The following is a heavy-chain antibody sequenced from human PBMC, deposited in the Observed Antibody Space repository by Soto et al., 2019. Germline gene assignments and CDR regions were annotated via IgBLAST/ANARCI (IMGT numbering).Heavy chain of an antibody. J-gene: IGHJ5*02. D-gene: IGHD3-22*01. Sequence: GASVKVSCKASGYTFTSYAMHWVRQAPGKRLEGMGWINAGNGNTKYSQKFQGRVTITRDTSASTAYMELSSLRSEDTAVYYCAREQMYYYDSSGYPTNWFDPWGQGTLVTVSS. CDR1: GYTFTSYA. CDR3: AREQMYYYDSSGYPTNWFDP. V-gene: IGHV1-3*01. CDR2: INAGNGNT.